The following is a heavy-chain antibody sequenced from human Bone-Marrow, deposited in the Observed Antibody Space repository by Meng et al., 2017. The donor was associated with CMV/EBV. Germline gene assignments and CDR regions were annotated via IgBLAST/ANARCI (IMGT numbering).Heavy chain of an antibody. J-gene: IGHJ4*02. CDR2: IRYDGSNK. D-gene: IGHD3-3*01. V-gene: IGHV3-30*02. CDR3: ARTFRYDFWSGYCFDY. Sequence: GGSLRLSCAASGFTFSSYGMHWVRQAPGKGLEWVAFIRYDGSNKYYADSVKGRFTISRDNSKNTLYLQMNSLRAEDTAVYYCARTFRYDFWSGYCFDYWGQGTLVTVSS. CDR1: GFTFSSYG.